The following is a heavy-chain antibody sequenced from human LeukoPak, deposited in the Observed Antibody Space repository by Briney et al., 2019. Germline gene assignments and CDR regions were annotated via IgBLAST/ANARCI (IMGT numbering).Heavy chain of an antibody. V-gene: IGHV4-61*02. Sequence: SETLSLTCTVSGGSISSGSYYWSWIRQPAGKGLEWIGRIYTSGSTNYNPSLKSRVTISVDTSKNQFSLKLSSVTAADTAVYYCAREAVRGVPPPRYYYYYTDVWGKGTTVTVSS. CDR3: AREAVRGVPPPRYYYYYTDV. J-gene: IGHJ6*03. CDR1: GGSISSGSYY. D-gene: IGHD3-10*01. CDR2: IYTSGST.